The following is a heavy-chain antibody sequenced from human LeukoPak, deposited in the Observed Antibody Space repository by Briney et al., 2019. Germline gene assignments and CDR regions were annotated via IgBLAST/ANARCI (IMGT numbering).Heavy chain of an antibody. CDR2: ISGDGGTT. D-gene: IGHD1-1*01. Sequence: GGSLRLSCAASGFTFSDFAMNWVRQAPGKGLEWVSLISGDGGTTYYTDSVKGRFTISRDNSNSSLYLQMNNLRAEDSALYYCATDRRGAKVSSQTDSWGQGTLVTVSS. J-gene: IGHJ5*02. V-gene: IGHV3-43*02. CDR3: ATDRRGAKVSSQTDS. CDR1: GFTFSDFA.